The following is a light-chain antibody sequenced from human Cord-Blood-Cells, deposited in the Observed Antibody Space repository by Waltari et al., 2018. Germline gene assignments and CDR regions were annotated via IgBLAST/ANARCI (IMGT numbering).Light chain of an antibody. J-gene: IGLJ3*02. CDR3: CSYAGSSTLV. CDR2: EVS. V-gene: IGLV2-23*02. Sequence: QSALTQPASVSGSPGQSFTISCTGTSSDVGSYNLVSWYQQHPGKAPTLMIYEVSKRPSGVSNRFSGSKSGNTASLTISGLQAEDEADYYCCSYAGSSTLVFGGGTKLTVL. CDR1: SSDVGSYNL.